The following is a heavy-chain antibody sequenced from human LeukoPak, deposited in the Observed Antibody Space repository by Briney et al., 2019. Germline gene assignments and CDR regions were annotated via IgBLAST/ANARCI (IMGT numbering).Heavy chain of an antibody. Sequence: GGSLRLSCAASGFTFSSYEMNWVRQAPGKGLEWVSYISSSGSTIYYADSVKGRFTISRDNAKNSLYLQMNSLRAEDTAVYYCARDSPDYYSMDVWGQGTTVTVSS. CDR1: GFTFSSYE. V-gene: IGHV3-48*03. J-gene: IGHJ6*02. CDR2: ISSSGSTI. CDR3: ARDSPDYYSMDV.